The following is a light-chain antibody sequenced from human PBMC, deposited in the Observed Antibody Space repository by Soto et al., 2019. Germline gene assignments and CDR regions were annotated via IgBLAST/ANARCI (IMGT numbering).Light chain of an antibody. CDR2: DVS. V-gene: IGLV2-11*01. Sequence: QSALTQPRSVYGAPGQAGTISSNRTSSDVGGYNYVSWYQQHPGKAPKLMIYDVSKRPSGVPDRFSGSKSGNTASLTISGLQAEDEADYYCCSYAGSYTYVFGTGTKVTVL. J-gene: IGLJ1*01. CDR1: SSDVGGYNY. CDR3: CSYAGSYTYV.